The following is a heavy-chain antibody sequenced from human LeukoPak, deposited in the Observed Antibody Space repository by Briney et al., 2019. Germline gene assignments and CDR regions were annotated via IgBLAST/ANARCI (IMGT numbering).Heavy chain of an antibody. V-gene: IGHV3-23*01. Sequence: QPGGSLRLSCAASGFTFSSYAMSWVRQAPGKGLEWVSAISGSGGSTYYADSVKGRFTISRDNSKNTLYLQMNSLRAEDTAVYYCAKVSSPNTYYYDSSGYLDYWGQGTLVTVSS. J-gene: IGHJ4*02. CDR2: ISGSGGST. CDR1: GFTFSSYA. D-gene: IGHD3-22*01. CDR3: AKVSSPNTYYYDSSGYLDY.